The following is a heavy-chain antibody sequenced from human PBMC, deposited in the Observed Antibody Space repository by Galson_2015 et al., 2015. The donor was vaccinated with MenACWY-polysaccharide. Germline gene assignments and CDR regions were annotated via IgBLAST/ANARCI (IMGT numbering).Heavy chain of an antibody. V-gene: IGHV1-8*01. Sequence: SVKVSCKASGYTFTSYDINWVRQATGQGLEWMGWMNPNSGTTGYAQKFQGRVTMTRNTSITTAYMELSSLRSEDTAVYYCATTYYYYSSGYYCYYGIDVWGQGTTVTVSS. CDR2: MNPNSGTT. J-gene: IGHJ6*02. CDR3: ATTYYYYSSGYYCYYGIDV. CDR1: GYTFTSYD. D-gene: IGHD3-22*01.